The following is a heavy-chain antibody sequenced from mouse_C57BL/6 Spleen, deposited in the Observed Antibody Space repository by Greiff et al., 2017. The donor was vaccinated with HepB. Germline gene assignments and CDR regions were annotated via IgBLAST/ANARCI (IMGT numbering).Heavy chain of an antibody. J-gene: IGHJ2*01. Sequence: LQESGAELVKPGASVKISCKASGYAFSSYWMNWVKQRPGKGLEWIGQIYPGDGDTNYNGKFKGKATLTADKSSSTAYMQLSSLTSEDSAVYFCARSGLGPPFDYWGQGTTLTVSS. CDR2: IYPGDGDT. V-gene: IGHV1-80*01. CDR1: GYAFSSYW. D-gene: IGHD3-3*01. CDR3: ARSGLGPPFDY.